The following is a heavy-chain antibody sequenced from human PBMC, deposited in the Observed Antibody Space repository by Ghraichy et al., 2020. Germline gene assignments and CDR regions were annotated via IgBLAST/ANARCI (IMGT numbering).Heavy chain of an antibody. CDR3: ATDYAAYVGSNNFDF. V-gene: IGHV3-48*02. CDR2: ISSSSGTI. D-gene: IGHD4-17*01. CDR1: GFTFSDQSSGYN. Sequence: GGSLRLSCAASGFTFSDQSSGYNMHWVRQAPGKGLKWISYISSSSGTIYYADSVKGRCTGSRDNAKSSLYLQMNSLRDEDTAVYYCATDYAAYVGSNNFDFWGRGTTFTVSS. J-gene: IGHJ3*01.